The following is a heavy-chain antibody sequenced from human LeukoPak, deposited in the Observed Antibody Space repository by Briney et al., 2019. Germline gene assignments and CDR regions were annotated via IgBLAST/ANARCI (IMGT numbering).Heavy chain of an antibody. Sequence: PGGSLRLSCAASGFTFSSYAMSWVRQAPGKGLEWVSAISGSGGSTYYADSVKGRFTISRDNSKNTLYLQMNSLRAEDTAVYYCAKDGANGKGVKYFDPCGQGTLVTVSS. J-gene: IGHJ5*02. CDR2: ISGSGGST. CDR3: AKDGANGKGVKYFDP. V-gene: IGHV3-23*01. D-gene: IGHD1-26*01. CDR1: GFTFSSYA.